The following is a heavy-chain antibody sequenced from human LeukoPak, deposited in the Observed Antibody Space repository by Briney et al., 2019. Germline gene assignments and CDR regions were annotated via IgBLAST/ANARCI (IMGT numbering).Heavy chain of an antibody. CDR2: IRSKAYGGTT. J-gene: IGHJ4*02. D-gene: IGHD1-26*01. Sequence: GGSLRLSCTASGFTFGDYAMSWVRQAPGKGLEWVGFIRSKAYGGTTEYAASVKGRFTISRDDSKSIAYLQMNSLKTEDTAVYYCTTGPPNWELPGYYFDYWGQGTLVTVSS. CDR1: GFTFGDYA. CDR3: TTGPPNWELPGYYFDY. V-gene: IGHV3-49*04.